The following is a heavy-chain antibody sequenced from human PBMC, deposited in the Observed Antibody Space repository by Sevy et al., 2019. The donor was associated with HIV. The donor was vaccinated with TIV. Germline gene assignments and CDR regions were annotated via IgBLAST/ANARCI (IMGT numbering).Heavy chain of an antibody. CDR2: IYYSGST. Sequence: SQTLSLTCIVSGASMSSSRYYWGWIRQSPGKGLEWIGSIYYSGSTYYNPSLGSRVTISVDTSKNQFSLRLTSVTAADTAIYYCARPRTAGAHRGGLDYFDPWGQGTLVTVSS. D-gene: IGHD6-13*01. CDR3: ARPRTAGAHRGGLDYFDP. CDR1: GASMSSSRYY. V-gene: IGHV4-39*01. J-gene: IGHJ5*02.